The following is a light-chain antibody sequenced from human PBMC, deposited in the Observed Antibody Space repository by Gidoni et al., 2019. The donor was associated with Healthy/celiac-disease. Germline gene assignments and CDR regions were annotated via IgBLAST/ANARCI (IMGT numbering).Light chain of an antibody. CDR1: SSDVGSYNL. CDR2: EVS. V-gene: IGLV2-23*02. J-gene: IGLJ2*01. CDR3: CSYAGISTFVV. Sequence: PGQSITISCTGTSSDVGSYNLVSWYQQHPGKAPKLMIYEVSKRSSGVSNRFSGSKSGNTASLTISGLQAEDEADYYHCSYAGISTFVVFGGGTKLTVL.